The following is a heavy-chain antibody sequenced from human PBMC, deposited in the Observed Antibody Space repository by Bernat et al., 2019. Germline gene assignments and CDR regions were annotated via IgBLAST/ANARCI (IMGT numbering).Heavy chain of an antibody. J-gene: IGHJ5*02. CDR1: GGSISSSSYY. CDR3: ARTYYDFWSGYYPNNWFDP. D-gene: IGHD3-3*01. Sequence: QLQLQESGPGLVKPSETLSLTCTVSGGSISSSSYYWGWIRQPPGKGLEWIGSIYESGSTYYNPSLQSRVTISVDTSKNQFSLKLSSVTAADTAVYYCARTYYDFWSGYYPNNWFDPWGQGTLVTVSS. V-gene: IGHV4-39*01. CDR2: IYESGST.